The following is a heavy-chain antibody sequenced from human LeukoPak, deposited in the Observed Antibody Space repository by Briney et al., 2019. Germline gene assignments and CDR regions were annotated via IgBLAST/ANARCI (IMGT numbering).Heavy chain of an antibody. CDR3: APQGRDYDFWSGYYTFDY. V-gene: IGHV1-2*06. Sequence: ASVKVSCKASGYTFTGYYMHWVRQAPGQGLEWIGRINPNSGGTNYAQKFQGRVTMTRDTSISTAYMELSRLRPDDKAVYYCAPQGRDYDFWSGYYTFDYWGQGTLVTVSS. CDR1: GYTFTGYY. D-gene: IGHD3-3*01. CDR2: INPNSGGT. J-gene: IGHJ4*02.